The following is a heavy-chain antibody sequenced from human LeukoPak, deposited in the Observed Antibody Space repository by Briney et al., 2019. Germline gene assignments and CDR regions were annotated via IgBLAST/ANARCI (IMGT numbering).Heavy chain of an antibody. CDR2: IIPIFGTA. Sequence: SVKVSCKASGGTFSSYAISWVRQAPGHGREWMGGIIPIFGTANYAQKFQGRVTITADESTSTAYMELSRLRSEDTAVYYCARLGSSEGGGYYFDYWGQGTLVTVSS. CDR3: ARLGSSEGGGYYFDY. D-gene: IGHD3-16*01. J-gene: IGHJ4*02. V-gene: IGHV1-69*13. CDR1: GGTFSSYA.